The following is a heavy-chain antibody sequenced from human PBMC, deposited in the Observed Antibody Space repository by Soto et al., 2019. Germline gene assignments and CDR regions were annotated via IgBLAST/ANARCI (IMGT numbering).Heavy chain of an antibody. V-gene: IGHV4-34*01. CDR1: GGSFSGYY. D-gene: IGHD1-26*01. J-gene: IGHJ4*02. CDR3: ARTQSGSFGSRRGFFDY. CDR2: INHGGTT. Sequence: QVQLQQWGAGLLKPSETLSLTCAVYGGSFSGYYWTWIRQPPGKGLELVGEINHGGTTHYNPSLKSRGTISVDTSKTQFSLKLSSVTAADTAVYYCARTQSGSFGSRRGFFDYWGQGILVTVSS.